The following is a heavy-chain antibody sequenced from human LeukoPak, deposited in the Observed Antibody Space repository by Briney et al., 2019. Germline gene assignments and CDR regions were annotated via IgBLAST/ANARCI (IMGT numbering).Heavy chain of an antibody. Sequence: GESLKISCKGSGYSFSSFWINWVRQMPGKGLEWMGRIDPFDSNTNYSPSFEGHVSISADKSMSTAYLQWTSLKASDTAMYYCARPGGEMYYYDSSGYYSGVHYWGQGTLVTVSS. CDR1: GYSFSSFW. CDR2: IDPFDSNT. J-gene: IGHJ4*02. CDR3: ARPGGEMYYYDSSGYYSGVHY. D-gene: IGHD3-22*01. V-gene: IGHV5-10-1*01.